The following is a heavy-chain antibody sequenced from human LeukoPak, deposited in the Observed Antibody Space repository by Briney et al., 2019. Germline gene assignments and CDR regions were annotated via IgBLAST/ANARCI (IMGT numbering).Heavy chain of an antibody. CDR1: GFTVSSNY. J-gene: IGHJ4*02. CDR3: AKDPRDFWSGYGPLPY. D-gene: IGHD3-3*01. V-gene: IGHV3-53*04. CDR2: IYSGGST. Sequence: GGSLRLSCAASGFTVSSNYMSWVRQAPGKGLECVSVIYSGGSTYYADSVKGRFTISRHNSKNTLYLQMNSLRAEDTAVYYCAKDPRDFWSGYGPLPYWGQGTLVTVSS.